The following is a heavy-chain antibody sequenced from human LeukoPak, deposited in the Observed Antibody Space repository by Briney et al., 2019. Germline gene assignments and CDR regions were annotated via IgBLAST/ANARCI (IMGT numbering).Heavy chain of an antibody. CDR1: GYTFTGYY. V-gene: IGHV1-2*02. Sequence: ASVKVSCKASGYTFTGYYMHWVRQAPGQGLEWMGWINPNSGGTNYAQKLQGRVTMTRDTSTSTAYMELSRLRSDDAAVYYCAREGIVVVPAATPRWFDPWGQGTLVTVSS. CDR3: AREGIVVVPAATPRWFDP. CDR2: INPNSGGT. D-gene: IGHD2-2*01. J-gene: IGHJ5*02.